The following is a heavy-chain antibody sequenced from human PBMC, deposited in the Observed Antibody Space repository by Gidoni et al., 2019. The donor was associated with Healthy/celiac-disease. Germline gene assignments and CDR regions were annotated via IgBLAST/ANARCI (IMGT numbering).Heavy chain of an antibody. CDR2: INHSGST. D-gene: IGHD2-15*01. V-gene: IGHV4-34*01. CDR1: GGSFSGYY. J-gene: IGHJ6*03. CDR3: ARGIVVVVAASNYYYYMDV. Sequence: QVQLQQWDAGLLKPSETLSLTCAVYGGSFSGYYWSWIRQPPGKGLEWIGEINHSGSTNYNPSLKSRVTISVDTSKNQFSLKLSSVTAADTAVYYCARGIVVVVAASNYYYYMDVWGKGTTVTVSS.